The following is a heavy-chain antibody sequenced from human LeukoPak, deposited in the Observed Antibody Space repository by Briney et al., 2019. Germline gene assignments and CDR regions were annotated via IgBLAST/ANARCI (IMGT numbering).Heavy chain of an antibody. J-gene: IGHJ5*01. CDR3: ARDASNWSAFDS. CDR2: INPNSGVT. CDR1: GHTFSGYS. D-gene: IGHD1-20*01. Sequence: GASVKVSCKASGHTFSGYSMHWVRQAPGQGLEWMGRINPNSGVTYYAQKFQGRVTMTSDTSITTAYMELSSLTSDDTATYYCARDASNWSAFDSWGQGTLVIVSS. V-gene: IGHV1-2*06.